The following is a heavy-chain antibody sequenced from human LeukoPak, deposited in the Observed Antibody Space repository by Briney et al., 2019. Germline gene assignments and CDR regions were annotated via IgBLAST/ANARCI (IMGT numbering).Heavy chain of an antibody. J-gene: IGHJ4*02. V-gene: IGHV3-30*18. Sequence: GGSLRLSCAASGFTFSSYGMHWVRQAPGKGLEWVAVISYDGSNKYYADSVKGRFTISRDNSKNTLYLQMNSLRAEDTAVYYCAKEGGGRHIVVVTAGDFDYWGQGILVTVSS. D-gene: IGHD2-21*02. CDR2: ISYDGSNK. CDR3: AKEGGGRHIVVVTAGDFDY. CDR1: GFTFSSYG.